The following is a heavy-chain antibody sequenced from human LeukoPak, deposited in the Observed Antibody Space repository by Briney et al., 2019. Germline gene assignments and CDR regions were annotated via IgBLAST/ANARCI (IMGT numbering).Heavy chain of an antibody. J-gene: IGHJ4*02. CDR3: AIYSGSYHDY. V-gene: IGHV1-69*05. D-gene: IGHD1-26*01. Sequence: SVKVSCKASGGTFSSYAISWVRQAPGQGLEWMERIIPIFGTANYAQKFQGRVTITTDESTSTAYMELSSLRSEDTAVYYCAIYSGSYHDYWGQGTLVTVSS. CDR1: GGTFSSYA. CDR2: IIPIFGTA.